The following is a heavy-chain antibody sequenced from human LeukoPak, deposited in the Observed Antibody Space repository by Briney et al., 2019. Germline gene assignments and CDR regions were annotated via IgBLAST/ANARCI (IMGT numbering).Heavy chain of an antibody. CDR1: GGSISSSSYY. V-gene: IGHV4-39*01. CDR2: IYYSGST. Sequence: SETLSLTCTVSGGSISSSSYYWGWIRQPPGKGLEWIGSIYYSGSTYYNPSLKSRVTISVDTSKNQFSLKLSSVTAADTAVYYCARPRITMTKYYFDYWGQGTLVTVSS. D-gene: IGHD3-22*01. CDR3: ARPRITMTKYYFDY. J-gene: IGHJ4*02.